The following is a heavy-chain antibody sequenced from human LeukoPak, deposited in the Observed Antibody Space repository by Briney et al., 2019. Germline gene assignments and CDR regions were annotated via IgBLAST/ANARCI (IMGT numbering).Heavy chain of an antibody. CDR2: ISSSSSYI. J-gene: IGHJ4*02. Sequence: PGGSLRLSCAASGFTFSSYGMHWVRQAPGKGLEWVSSISSSSSYIYYADSVKGRFTISRDNAKNSLYLQMNSLRAEDTAVYYCARDKSPRAYYGSGNGDYWGQGTLVTVSS. V-gene: IGHV3-21*01. D-gene: IGHD3-10*01. CDR3: ARDKSPRAYYGSGNGDY. CDR1: GFTFSSYG.